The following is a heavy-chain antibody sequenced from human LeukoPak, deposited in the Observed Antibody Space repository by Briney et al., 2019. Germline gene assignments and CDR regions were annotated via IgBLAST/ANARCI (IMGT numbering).Heavy chain of an antibody. Sequence: ASVKVSCKASGYTFTSYAMHRVRQAPGQRLEWMGWINAGNGNTKYSQKFQGRVTITRDTSASTAYMELSSLRSEDTAVYYCARAQHPEYYDFWSGYSRTSRFDYWGQGTLVTVSS. CDR2: INAGNGNT. CDR3: ARAQHPEYYDFWSGYSRTSRFDY. D-gene: IGHD3-3*01. CDR1: GYTFTSYA. V-gene: IGHV1-3*01. J-gene: IGHJ4*02.